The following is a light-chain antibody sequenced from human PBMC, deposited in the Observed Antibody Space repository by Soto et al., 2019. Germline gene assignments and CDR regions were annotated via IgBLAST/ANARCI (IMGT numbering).Light chain of an antibody. CDR1: SSNIGSNT. V-gene: IGLV1-44*01. CDR3: ASWDDSVNGYV. J-gene: IGLJ1*01. CDR2: INS. Sequence: QSVLTQPPSASGTPGQRVTISCSGGSSNIGSNTVNWYQHLPETAPKFFIEINSQRTSGVPDRVSGSKTGPSDSLAISGLQPDDEADYYCASWDDSVNGYVFGAGTKVTV.